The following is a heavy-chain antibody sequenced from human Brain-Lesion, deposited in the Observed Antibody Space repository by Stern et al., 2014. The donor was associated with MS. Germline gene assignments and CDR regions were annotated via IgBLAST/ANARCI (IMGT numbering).Heavy chain of an antibody. V-gene: IGHV4-4*02. CDR1: GVSISSSHW. CDR2: IYHSGIA. D-gene: IGHD3-22*01. CDR3: ARYDDTSGYYQVGGLDS. J-gene: IGHJ4*02. Sequence: QVQLVESGPGLVKPSGTLSLTCAVSGVSISSSHWWTWVRQPPGKGLEWIGEIYHSGIANYNPSLKSRLTMSVDKSKNQFSLKVNSVTAADTAIYFCARYDDTSGYYQVGGLDSCGQGTLVAVSS.